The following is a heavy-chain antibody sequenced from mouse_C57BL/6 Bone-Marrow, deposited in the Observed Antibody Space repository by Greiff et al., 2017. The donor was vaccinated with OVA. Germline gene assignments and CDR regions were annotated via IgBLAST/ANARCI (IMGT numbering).Heavy chain of an antibody. CDR1: GFTFSSYA. V-gene: IGHV5-4*03. CDR2: ISDGGSYT. CDR3: NYFDY. Sequence: EVKLMESGGGLVKPGGSLKLSCAASGFTFSSYAMSWVRQTPEKRLEWVATISDGGSYTCYPDNLKGRFTISRDNAKNNLYLQMSHLKSEDTAMYYCNYFDYWGQGTTLTVSS. J-gene: IGHJ2*01.